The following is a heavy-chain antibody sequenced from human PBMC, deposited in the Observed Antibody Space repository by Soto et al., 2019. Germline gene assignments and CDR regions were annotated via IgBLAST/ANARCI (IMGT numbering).Heavy chain of an antibody. V-gene: IGHV3-33*01. Sequence: GGSLRLSCAASGFTFSSYGMHWVRQAPGKGLEWVAVIWYDGSNKCYADSVKGGFTISRDNSKNTLYLQMISLRAEDTAVYYCARAAAAGTRYYYYYYMDVWGKGTTVTVSS. CDR1: GFTFSSYG. CDR2: IWYDGSNK. J-gene: IGHJ6*03. CDR3: ARAAAAGTRYYYYYYMDV. D-gene: IGHD6-13*01.